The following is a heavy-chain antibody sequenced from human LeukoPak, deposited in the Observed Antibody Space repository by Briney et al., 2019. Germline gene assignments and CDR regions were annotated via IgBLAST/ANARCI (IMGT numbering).Heavy chain of an antibody. CDR3: ARSTRNYYYYYMDV. J-gene: IGHJ6*03. CDR2: IKQDGSDK. CDR1: GFTFINYW. V-gene: IGHV3-7*01. D-gene: IGHD2-2*01. Sequence: PGGSLRLSCAASGFTFINYWMSWVRQAPGKGLEWVANIKQDGSDKNYVDSVKGRFTISRDNAKNSLYLQMNSLRAEDTAVYYCARSTRNYYYYYMDVWGKGTTVTVSS.